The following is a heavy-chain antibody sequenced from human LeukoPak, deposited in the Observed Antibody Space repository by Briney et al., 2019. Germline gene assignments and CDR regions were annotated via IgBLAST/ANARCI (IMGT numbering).Heavy chain of an antibody. Sequence: ASVKVSCKASGFTFTSSAVQWVRQARGQRLEWIGWIVVGTGNTHYAQNFQERVIITRDMSSSTAYMELSSLGSGDTAIYYCAADLLGAAAYYWGQGTLVTVSS. J-gene: IGHJ4*02. CDR3: AADLLGAAAYY. D-gene: IGHD6-13*01. CDR2: IVVGTGNT. V-gene: IGHV1-58*01. CDR1: GFTFTSSA.